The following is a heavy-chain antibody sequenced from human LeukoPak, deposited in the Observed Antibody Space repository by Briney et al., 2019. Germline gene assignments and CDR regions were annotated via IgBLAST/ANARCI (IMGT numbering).Heavy chain of an antibody. V-gene: IGHV3-33*06. D-gene: IGHD5-18*01. CDR2: IWYDGSNK. Sequence: GGSLRLSCAASGLTFSSYGMHWVRQAPGKGLEWVAVIWYDGSNKYYADSVKGRFTISRDSSKNTLYLQMNSLRAEDTAVYYCAKDRLRGYSYGLSDYWGQGTLVTVSS. CDR3: AKDRLRGYSYGLSDY. CDR1: GLTFSSYG. J-gene: IGHJ4*02.